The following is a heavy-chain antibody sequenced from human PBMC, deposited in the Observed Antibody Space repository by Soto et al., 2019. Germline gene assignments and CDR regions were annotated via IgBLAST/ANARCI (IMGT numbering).Heavy chain of an antibody. CDR3: AKAPEWFGEPRFDY. D-gene: IGHD3-10*01. CDR1: GFTFSSYG. CDR2: ISGSGGST. Sequence: PGGSLRLSCAASGFTFSSYGMHWVHQAPGKGLEWVSAISGSGGSTYYADSVKGRFTNSRDNSKNTLYLQMNSLRAEDTAVYYCAKAPEWFGEPRFDYWGQGTLVTVSS. J-gene: IGHJ4*02. V-gene: IGHV3-23*01.